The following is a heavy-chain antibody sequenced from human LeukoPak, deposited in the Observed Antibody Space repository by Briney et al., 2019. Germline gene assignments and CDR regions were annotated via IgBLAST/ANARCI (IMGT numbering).Heavy chain of an antibody. D-gene: IGHD1-1*01. Sequence: PGGSLRLSCAASGFSFSSYSMNWVRQAPGEGLQWLSYIGPNSRIIYYTDSVEGRFTISRDNAKNSLYLQMNSLRAEDTAVYYCVRAHNWAIDDWSQGTLVTVSS. V-gene: IGHV3-48*01. J-gene: IGHJ4*02. CDR1: GFSFSSYS. CDR2: IGPNSRII. CDR3: VRAHNWAIDD.